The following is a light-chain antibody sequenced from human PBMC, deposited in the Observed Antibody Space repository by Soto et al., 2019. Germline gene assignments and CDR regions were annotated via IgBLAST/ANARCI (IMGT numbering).Light chain of an antibody. CDR1: QSVTSNY. CDR3: QQYGSSPPT. V-gene: IGKV3-20*01. Sequence: EIVLTQSPGTLSLSPGERATLSCRASQSVTSNYLAWYQQKPGQAPRLLIYGASSMATGIPDRFSGSGSGTDFTLTISRLEPEDFAVYYCQQYGSSPPTFGQGTKVEIK. CDR2: GAS. J-gene: IGKJ1*01.